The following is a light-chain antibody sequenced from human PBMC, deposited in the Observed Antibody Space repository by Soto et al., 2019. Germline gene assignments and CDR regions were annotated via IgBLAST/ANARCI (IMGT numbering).Light chain of an antibody. CDR2: SNN. V-gene: IGLV1-44*01. J-gene: IGLJ3*02. CDR1: SSNIGSNT. CDR3: AAWDDSLIGRVV. Sequence: QSVLTQPPSASGTPGQRVAISCSGSSSNIGSNTVSWYQQLPGAAPKLLIYSNNQRPSGVPDRFSGSKSGTSASLAISGLQSQDEADYYCAAWDDSLIGRVVFGGGTQLTVL.